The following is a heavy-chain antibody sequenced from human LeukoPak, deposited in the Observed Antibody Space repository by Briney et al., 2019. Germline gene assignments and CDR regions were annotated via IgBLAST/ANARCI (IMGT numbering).Heavy chain of an antibody. CDR2: ISSSSSYI. V-gene: IGHV3-21*01. J-gene: IGHJ3*02. D-gene: IGHD3-10*01. CDR1: GFTFSSYS. CDR3: ASQRSRYGSGSPPFYI. Sequence: PGGSLRLSCAASGFTFSSYSMNWVRQAPGKGLEWVSSISSSSSYIYYADSVKGRFTISRDNAENSLYLQMNSLRAKDTAVYYCASQRSRYGSGSPPFYIWGQGTMVTVSS.